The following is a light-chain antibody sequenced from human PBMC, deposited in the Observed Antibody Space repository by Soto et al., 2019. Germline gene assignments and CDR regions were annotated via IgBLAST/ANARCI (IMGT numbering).Light chain of an antibody. V-gene: IGLV1-44*01. Sequence: QSVLTQPPSASGTPGQRVTISCSGSSSNIGSNPVNWYQQLPGSAPSLLIYSNNQRPSGVPDRFSGSKSGTSGSLAISGLQSEDEGDYYCVAWDVSVFGPVLGGGTELTVL. J-gene: IGLJ2*01. CDR3: VAWDVSVFGPV. CDR2: SNN. CDR1: SSNIGSNP.